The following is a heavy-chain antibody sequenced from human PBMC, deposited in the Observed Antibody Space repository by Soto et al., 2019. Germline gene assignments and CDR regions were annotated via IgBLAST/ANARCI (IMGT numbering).Heavy chain of an antibody. J-gene: IGHJ6*02. CDR3: AKPEAVGVDYYYYGMDV. V-gene: IGHV3-30*18. CDR1: GFTFISYG. CDR2: ISYDGSNK. Sequence: WGSLRLSCAASGFTFISYGIHFFRHSAFKWLEWVAVISYDGSNKYYADSVKGRFTISRDNSKNTLYLQMNSLRAEDTAVYYCAKPEAVGVDYYYYGMDVWGQGTTVTVSS. D-gene: IGHD1-26*01.